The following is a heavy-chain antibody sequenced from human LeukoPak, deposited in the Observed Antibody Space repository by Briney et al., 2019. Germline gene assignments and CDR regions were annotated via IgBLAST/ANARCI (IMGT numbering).Heavy chain of an antibody. CDR3: ARAGWLRLYYFDY. CDR2: IIPIFGTA. J-gene: IGHJ4*02. Sequence: SVKVSCKASGGTFISYAISWVRQAPGQGLEWMGGIIPIFGTANYAQKFQGRVTITADESTSTAYMELSSLRSEDTAVYYCARAGWLRLYYFDYWGQGTLVTVSS. CDR1: GGTFISYA. V-gene: IGHV1-69*13. D-gene: IGHD5-12*01.